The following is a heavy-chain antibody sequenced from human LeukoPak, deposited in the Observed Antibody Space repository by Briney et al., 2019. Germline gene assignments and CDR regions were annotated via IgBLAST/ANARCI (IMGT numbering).Heavy chain of an antibody. J-gene: IGHJ4*02. D-gene: IGHD6-6*01. V-gene: IGHV3-33*01. CDR2: IWYDGSNK. CDR1: GFTFSSYG. Sequence: GGSLRLSCAASGFTFSSYGMHWVRQAPGKGLEWVVVIWYDGSNKYYADSVKGRFTISRDNSKNTLYLQMNSLRAEDTAVYYCARDRAARLDYWGQGTLVTVSS. CDR3: ARDRAARLDY.